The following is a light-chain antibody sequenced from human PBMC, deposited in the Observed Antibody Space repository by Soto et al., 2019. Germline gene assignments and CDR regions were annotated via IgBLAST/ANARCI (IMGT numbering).Light chain of an antibody. CDR2: AAS. V-gene: IGKV1-39*01. J-gene: IGKJ1*01. Sequence: DIQMTQSPPSLSASVGDRVTITCRASQSISNYLNWYQQKPGKAPKLLMFAASSLQSGVPSRFSGGGSGTDFTLTISSLQPEDFATYYCQQSYSNPRTFGQGTKVEIK. CDR1: QSISNY. CDR3: QQSYSNPRT.